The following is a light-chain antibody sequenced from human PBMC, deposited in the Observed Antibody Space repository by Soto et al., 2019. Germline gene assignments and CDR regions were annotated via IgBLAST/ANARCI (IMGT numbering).Light chain of an antibody. V-gene: IGLV3-1*01. CDR1: KLGDKY. CDR2: QDS. Sequence: SYELTQPPSVSVSPGQTASITCSGDKLGDKYACWYQQKPGQSPVLVIYQDSKRPSGIPERFSGSNSGNTATLTISGTQAMDEADYYCQAWDSSTLVVFGGGTKLTVL. CDR3: QAWDSSTLVV. J-gene: IGLJ2*01.